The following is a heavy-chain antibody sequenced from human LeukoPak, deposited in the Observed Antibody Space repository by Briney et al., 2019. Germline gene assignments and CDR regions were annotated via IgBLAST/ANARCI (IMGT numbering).Heavy chain of an antibody. D-gene: IGHD3-22*01. CDR2: ISGSGGST. CDR3: ARIPSDAYYYDTSGYYP. V-gene: IGHV3-23*01. Sequence: GGSLRLSCAASGFTFSSYGMSWVRQAPGKGLEWVSAISGSGGSTYYADSVKGRFTISRDNAKNSLYLQMNSLRAGDTAVYYCARIPSDAYYYDTSGYYPWGQGTLVTVSS. CDR1: GFTFSSYG. J-gene: IGHJ5*02.